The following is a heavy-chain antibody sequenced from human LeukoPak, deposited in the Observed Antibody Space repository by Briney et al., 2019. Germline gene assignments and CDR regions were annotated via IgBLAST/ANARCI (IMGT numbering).Heavy chain of an antibody. Sequence: SSETLSLTCTFSGVSISKDDYYWSWIRQPAGKGLEWIGRIYTSGRTNYNPSLKSRVSISVDTSKNQFSLKLSSVTAADTAVYYCARGWGGQLEVYYFDYWGQGTLVTVSS. J-gene: IGHJ4*02. CDR3: ARGWGGQLEVYYFDY. D-gene: IGHD6-6*01. CDR2: IYTSGRT. V-gene: IGHV4-61*02. CDR1: GVSISKDDYY.